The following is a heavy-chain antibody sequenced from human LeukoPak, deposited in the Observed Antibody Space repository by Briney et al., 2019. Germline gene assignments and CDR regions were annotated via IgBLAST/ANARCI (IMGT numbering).Heavy chain of an antibody. D-gene: IGHD3-22*01. CDR2: ISGSGGST. V-gene: IGHV3-23*01. CDR3: AKEAPDYYDSSGYYYVGEYFQH. Sequence: GGSLRLSCAASGFTFSSSAMTWVRQAPGEGLGWVSAISGSGGSTYYADSVKGRFTISRDNSKNTLYLQMNSLRAEDTAVYYCAKEAPDYYDSSGYYYVGEYFQHWGQGTLVTVSS. CDR1: GFTFSSSA. J-gene: IGHJ1*01.